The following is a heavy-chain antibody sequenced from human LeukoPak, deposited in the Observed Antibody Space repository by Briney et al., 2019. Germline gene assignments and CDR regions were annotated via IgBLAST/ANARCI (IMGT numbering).Heavy chain of an antibody. V-gene: IGHV3-48*03. J-gene: IGHJ4*02. CDR1: GFTFSSYE. CDR3: ARSNYDSSGYYRLFDY. Sequence: GGSLRLSCAASGFTFSSYEMNWVRQAAGKGLEWVSYISSSGSTIYYADSVKGRFTISRDNAKNSLYLQMNSLRAEDTAVYYCARSNYDSSGYYRLFDYWGQGTLVTISS. D-gene: IGHD3-22*01. CDR2: ISSSGSTI.